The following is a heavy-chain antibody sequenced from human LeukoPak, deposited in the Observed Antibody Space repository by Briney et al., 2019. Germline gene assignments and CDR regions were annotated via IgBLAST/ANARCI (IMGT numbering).Heavy chain of an antibody. J-gene: IGHJ6*03. D-gene: IGHD3-22*01. CDR3: ARGFDSSGYYYYYYYMDV. Sequence: SETLSLTCAVYGGSFSGYYWSWIRQPPGKGLDWIGEINHSGSTNYNPSLKSRVTISVDTSKNQFSLKLSSVTAADTAVYYCARGFDSSGYYYYYYYMDVWGKGTTVTVSS. V-gene: IGHV4-34*01. CDR1: GGSFSGYY. CDR2: INHSGST.